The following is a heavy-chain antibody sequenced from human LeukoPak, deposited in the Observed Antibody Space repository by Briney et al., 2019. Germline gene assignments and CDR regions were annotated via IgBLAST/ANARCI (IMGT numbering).Heavy chain of an antibody. CDR3: ARHTSFLYYYDSSGFDY. V-gene: IGHV4-38-2*01. Sequence: SETLSLTCAVSGYSISSGYYWGWIRQPPGKGLEWIGSIYHSGSTYYNPSLKSRVTISVDTSTNQFSLKLSSVTAADTAVYYCARHTSFLYYYDSSGFDYWGQGTLVTVSS. CDR1: GYSISSGYY. J-gene: IGHJ4*02. D-gene: IGHD3-22*01. CDR2: IYHSGST.